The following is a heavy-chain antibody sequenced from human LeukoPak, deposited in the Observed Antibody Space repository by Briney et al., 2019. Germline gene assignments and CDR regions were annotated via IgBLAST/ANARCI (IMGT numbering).Heavy chain of an antibody. D-gene: IGHD3-16*02. V-gene: IGHV3-30-3*01. CDR3: ARDGQLYYDYVWESYLDY. CDR1: GFTFSSYA. CDR2: ISYDGSNK. J-gene: IGHJ4*02. Sequence: GRSLRLSCAASGFTFSSYAMHWVRQAPGKGLEWVAVISYDGSNKYYADSVKGRFTISRDNSKNTLYLQMNSLRAEDTAVYYCARDGQLYYDYVWESYLDYWGQGTLVTVSS.